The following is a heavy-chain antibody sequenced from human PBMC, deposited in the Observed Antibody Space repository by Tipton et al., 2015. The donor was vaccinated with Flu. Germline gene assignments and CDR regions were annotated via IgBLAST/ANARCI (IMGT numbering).Heavy chain of an antibody. CDR3: ARRGLLWYFDL. V-gene: IGHV4-34*01. J-gene: IGHJ2*01. CDR1: GGSFSGYY. Sequence: LRLSCAVYGGSFSGYYWSWIRQPPGKGLEWIGEINHSGSTNYNPSLKSRVTISVNTSKNQFSLKLSSVTAADTAVYYCARRGLLWYFDLWGRGTLVTVSS. CDR2: INHSGST. D-gene: IGHD2/OR15-2a*01.